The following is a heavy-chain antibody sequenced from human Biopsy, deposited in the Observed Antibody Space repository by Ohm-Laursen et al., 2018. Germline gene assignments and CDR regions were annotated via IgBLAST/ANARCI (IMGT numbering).Heavy chain of an antibody. D-gene: IGHD5-24*01. J-gene: IGHJ2*01. Sequence: GTLSLTCTVSGGPIDSYYWSWIRQPPGKALEWIGYIYFTRRTSYNPSLKSRVTMSVNTSKKQFSLRLSSVTAADTAVYYCASAGYNPDWNFDLWGRGTRVTVSS. V-gene: IGHV4-59*12. CDR2: IYFTRRT. CDR3: ASAGYNPDWNFDL. CDR1: GGPIDSYY.